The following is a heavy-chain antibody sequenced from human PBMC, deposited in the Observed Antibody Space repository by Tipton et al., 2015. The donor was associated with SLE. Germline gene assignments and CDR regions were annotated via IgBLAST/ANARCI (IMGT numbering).Heavy chain of an antibody. Sequence: TLSLTCAVSGGSITTYYWSWIRQSPGKGLEWIGYFYYSGSTKYNPSLKSRVTMSVDTSKNHFSVKLSSVTAADTAIYYCARVWSGYSSSYFDLWGRCTLVTVSS. CDR3: ARVWSGYSSSYFDL. V-gene: IGHV4-59*01. J-gene: IGHJ2*01. CDR2: FYYSGST. CDR1: GGSITTYY. D-gene: IGHD3-3*01.